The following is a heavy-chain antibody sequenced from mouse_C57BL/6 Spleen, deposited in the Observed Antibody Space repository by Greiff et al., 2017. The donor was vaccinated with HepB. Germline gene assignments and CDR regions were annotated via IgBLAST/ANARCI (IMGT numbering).Heavy chain of an antibody. J-gene: IGHJ4*01. CDR2: ISGGGGNT. Sequence: EVMLVESGGGLVKPGGSLKLSCAASGFTFSSYTMSWVRQTPEKRLEWVATISGGGGNTYYPDSVKGRFTISRDNAKNTLYLQMSSRRSEDTALYYCARHPLDGYYYAMDYGGQGTSVTVSS. V-gene: IGHV5-9*01. CDR3: ARHPLDGYYYAMDY. CDR1: GFTFSSYT. D-gene: IGHD2-3*01.